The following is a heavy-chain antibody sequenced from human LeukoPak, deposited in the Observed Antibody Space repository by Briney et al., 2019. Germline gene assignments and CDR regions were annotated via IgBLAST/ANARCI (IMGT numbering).Heavy chain of an antibody. CDR2: ISSSSSYI. J-gene: IGHJ4*02. CDR3: ARDRGKQRVYFDY. D-gene: IGHD5-24*01. CDR1: GFTFSSYS. Sequence: GGSLRLSCAASGFTFSSYSMNWVRQAPGKGLEWVSSISSSSSYIYYADSAKGRFTISRDNAKNSLYLQMNSLRAEDTAVYYCARDRGKQRVYFDYWGQGTLVTVSS. V-gene: IGHV3-21*01.